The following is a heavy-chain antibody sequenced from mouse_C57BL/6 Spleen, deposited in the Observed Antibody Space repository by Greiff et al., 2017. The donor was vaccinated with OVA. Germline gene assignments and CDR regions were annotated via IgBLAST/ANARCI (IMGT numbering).Heavy chain of an antibody. Sequence: QVQLQQPGAELVRPGSSVKLSCKASGYTFTSYWMDWVKQRPGQGLEWIGNIYPSDSETHYNQKFKDKATLTVDKSSSTAYMQLSSLTSEDSAVYYCASSHYYGSSYGYFDDWGKGTTLTVSS. CDR2: IYPSDSET. CDR1: GYTFTSYW. CDR3: ASSHYYGSSYGYFDD. V-gene: IGHV1-61*01. J-gene: IGHJ2*01. D-gene: IGHD1-1*01.